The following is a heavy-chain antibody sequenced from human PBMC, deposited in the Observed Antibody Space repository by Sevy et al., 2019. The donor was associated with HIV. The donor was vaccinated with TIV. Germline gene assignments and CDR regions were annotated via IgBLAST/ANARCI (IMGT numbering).Heavy chain of an antibody. Sequence: ASVKVSCKASGYTFTSYDINWVRQATGQGLEWMGWMNPNSGNTGYAQKFQGRVTMTRNTSISTAYMELSSLRSEDTAVYYCAREMDTAVVTRYYYGMDVWGQGTTVTVSS. V-gene: IGHV1-8*01. CDR3: AREMDTAVVTRYYYGMDV. CDR1: GYTFTSYD. D-gene: IGHD5-18*01. J-gene: IGHJ6*02. CDR2: MNPNSGNT.